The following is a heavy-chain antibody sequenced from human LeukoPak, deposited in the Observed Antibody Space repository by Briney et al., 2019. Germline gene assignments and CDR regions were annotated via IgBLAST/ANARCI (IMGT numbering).Heavy chain of an antibody. CDR1: GFSFSTYW. CDR2: IDQGGSVR. J-gene: IGHJ4*02. V-gene: IGHV3-7*01. D-gene: IGHD6-13*01. CDR3: ARDPESSSFDL. Sequence: SGGSLRLSCAASGFSFSTYWMSWVRQTPEKGLEFVANIDQGGSVRNYMDSLKGRCTISRDNAKKSLYLEINSLRADDTAVYYCARDPESSSFDLWGRGALVTASS.